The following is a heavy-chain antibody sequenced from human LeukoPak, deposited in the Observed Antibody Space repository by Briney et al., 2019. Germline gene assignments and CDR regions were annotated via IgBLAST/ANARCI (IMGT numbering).Heavy chain of an antibody. Sequence: TGGSLRLSCAASGFTFSDFYMDWVRQAPGKGLEWVGRVRNRVNGFTTYYAASVKGRFSISRDDSKDSSYLQMNSLKIEDTGVYYCVRSRTTPWGLDVWGQGIAVTVSS. D-gene: IGHD1-1*01. V-gene: IGHV3-72*01. J-gene: IGHJ6*02. CDR2: VRNRVNGFTT. CDR1: GFTFSDFY. CDR3: VRSRTTPWGLDV.